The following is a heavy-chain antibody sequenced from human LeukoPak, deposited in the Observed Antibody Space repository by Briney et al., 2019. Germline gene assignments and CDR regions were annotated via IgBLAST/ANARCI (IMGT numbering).Heavy chain of an antibody. CDR2: IVVGSGNT. Sequence: SVKVSCKASGYTFTGYYMHWVRQAPGQGLEWIGWIVVGSGNTNYAQKFQERVTITRDMSTSTAYMELSSLRSEDTAVYYCAAERGGSSLVFDIWGQGTMVTVSS. V-gene: IGHV1-58*02. D-gene: IGHD6-13*01. CDR3: AAERGGSSLVFDI. J-gene: IGHJ3*02. CDR1: GYTFTGYY.